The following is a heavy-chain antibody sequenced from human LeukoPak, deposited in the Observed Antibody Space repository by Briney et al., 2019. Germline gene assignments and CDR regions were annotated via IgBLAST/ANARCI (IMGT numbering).Heavy chain of an antibody. D-gene: IGHD3-10*01. CDR2: INPNSGGT. Sequence: ASVKVSCKASGYTFTGYYMHWVRQAPGQGLEWMGWINPNSGGTNYAQKFQGRVTMTRDTSISTAYMELSSLKSEDTAVYYCTTDRISMVRGRRTYYYRGIDVWGQGTTVIVSS. J-gene: IGHJ6*02. CDR3: TTDRISMVRGRRTYYYRGIDV. V-gene: IGHV1-2*02. CDR1: GYTFTGYY.